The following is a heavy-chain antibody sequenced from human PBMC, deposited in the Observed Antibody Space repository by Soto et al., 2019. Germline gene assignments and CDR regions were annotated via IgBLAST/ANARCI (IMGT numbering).Heavy chain of an antibody. V-gene: IGHV1-69*12. J-gene: IGHJ6*01. Sequence: QVQLVQSGAEVKKPGSSVKVSCKTSGGTFRTSAISLVRQAPGQGLEWMGGIMPVFPTPDYAQKFQGRVTITADESTGTAYMELSSLRSEDTAVYYCARDKDRQQLGGNYYYIMDVWGQGTTVTVSS. D-gene: IGHD3-3*02. CDR2: IMPVFPTP. CDR1: GGTFRTSA. CDR3: ARDKDRQQLGGNYYYIMDV.